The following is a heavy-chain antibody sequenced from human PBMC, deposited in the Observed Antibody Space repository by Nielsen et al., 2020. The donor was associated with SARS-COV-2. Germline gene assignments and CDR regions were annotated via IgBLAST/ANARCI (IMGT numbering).Heavy chain of an antibody. CDR1: GFTFSSYA. CDR2: ISGSGGST. Sequence: GESLKISCAASGFTFSSYAMSWVRQAPGKGLEWVSAISGSGGSTYYADSVKGRFTISRDNAKNSLYLQMNSLRAEDTALYYCAKVSDGMDVWGQGTTVTVSS. V-gene: IGHV3-23*01. CDR3: AKVSDGMDV. J-gene: IGHJ6*02.